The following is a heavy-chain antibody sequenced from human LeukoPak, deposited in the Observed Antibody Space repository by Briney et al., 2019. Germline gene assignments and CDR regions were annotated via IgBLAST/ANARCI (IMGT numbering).Heavy chain of an antibody. CDR1: GFTFSSYG. J-gene: IGHJ4*02. D-gene: IGHD6-13*01. V-gene: IGHV3-30*02. Sequence: AGGSLRLSCAASGFTFSSYGMHWVRQAPGKGLEWVAFIRYDGSNKYYADSVKGRFTISRDNSKNTLYLQMNSLRAEDTAVYYCAKDKSSSWDYWGQGTLVTVSS. CDR2: IRYDGSNK. CDR3: AKDKSSSWDY.